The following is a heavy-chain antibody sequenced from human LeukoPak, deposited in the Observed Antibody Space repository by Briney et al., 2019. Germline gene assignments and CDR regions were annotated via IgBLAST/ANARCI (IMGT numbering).Heavy chain of an antibody. CDR1: GFTFNNYG. J-gene: IGHJ3*02. V-gene: IGHV3-30*02. D-gene: IGHD1/OR15-1a*01. CDR2: IRYDESNK. Sequence: GGSLRLSCAASGFTFNNYGMHWVRQAPGKGLEWVAFIRYDESNKYYADSVKGRFTISRDNSKNTLYLQMNSLRAEDTAVYYWEGWGYRKCKNKCDAFDIWGQGTMVTVSS. CDR3: EGWGYRKCKNKCDAFDI.